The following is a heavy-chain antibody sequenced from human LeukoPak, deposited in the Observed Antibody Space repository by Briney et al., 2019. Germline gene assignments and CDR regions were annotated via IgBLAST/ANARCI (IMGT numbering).Heavy chain of an antibody. D-gene: IGHD5-12*01. J-gene: IGHJ4*02. CDR1: GFTFSSYG. V-gene: IGHV3-33*01. CDR2: IWYDGSNK. Sequence: GGSLRLSCAASGFTFSSYGMHWVRQAPGKGLEWVAVIWYDGSNKHYADSVKGRFTISRDNSKNTLYLQMNSLRAEDTAVYYCARDPGSGYSGYDPIDYWGQGTLVTVSS. CDR3: ARDPGSGYSGYDPIDY.